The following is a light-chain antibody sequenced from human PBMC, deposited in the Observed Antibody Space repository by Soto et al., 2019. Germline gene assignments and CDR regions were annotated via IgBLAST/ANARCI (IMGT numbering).Light chain of an antibody. CDR3: QQYNSYSWT. Sequence: DIQMTQSPSTLSASVGDRVTITCRASQSISSWLAWYQQKPGKAPKLLIYDASSLESGVPSRFSGSGSGTKSTLTISSLQPDDFATYYCQQYNSYSWTFGQGTKVEIK. CDR1: QSISSW. J-gene: IGKJ1*01. CDR2: DAS. V-gene: IGKV1-5*01.